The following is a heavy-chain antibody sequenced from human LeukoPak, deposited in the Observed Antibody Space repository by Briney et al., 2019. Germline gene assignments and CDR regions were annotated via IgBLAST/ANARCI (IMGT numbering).Heavy chain of an antibody. D-gene: IGHD1-26*01. Sequence: AASVKVSCKASGGTFSSYAISWVRQAPGQGLEWMGGIIPIFGTANYAQKFQGRVTITADESTSTAYMELSSLRSEDTAVYYCARGLVGATNYWGQGTLVTVSS. J-gene: IGHJ4*02. V-gene: IGHV1-69*13. CDR1: GGTFSSYA. CDR2: IIPIFGTA. CDR3: ARGLVGATNY.